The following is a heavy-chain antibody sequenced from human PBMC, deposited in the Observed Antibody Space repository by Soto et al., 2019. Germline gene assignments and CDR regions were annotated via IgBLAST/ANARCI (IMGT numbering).Heavy chain of an antibody. J-gene: IGHJ5*02. CDR1: GYTFTSYD. CDR3: ARHGITMVRGVITGFDP. CDR2: MNPNSGNT. Sequence: RASVKVSCKASGYTFTSYDINWVRQATGQGLEWMGWMNPNSGNTGYAQKFQGRVTMTRNTSISTAYMELSSLRSEDTAVYYCARHGITMVRGVITGFDPWGQGTLVTVSS. D-gene: IGHD3-10*01. V-gene: IGHV1-8*01.